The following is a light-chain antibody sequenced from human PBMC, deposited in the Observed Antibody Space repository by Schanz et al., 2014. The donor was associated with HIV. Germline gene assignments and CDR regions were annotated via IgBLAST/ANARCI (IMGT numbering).Light chain of an antibody. J-gene: IGKJ4*01. CDR2: GAS. CDR1: QSVSTR. Sequence: ETVMTQSPATLSVSPGEGVTLSCRASQSVSTRSAWYQQKPGQAPRLLISGASTRATGVPARFSGSGSGTEFTLTISSLQSEDFAVYYCQQYNNWPPLTFGGGTRVEIK. CDR3: QQYNNWPPLT. V-gene: IGKV3-15*01.